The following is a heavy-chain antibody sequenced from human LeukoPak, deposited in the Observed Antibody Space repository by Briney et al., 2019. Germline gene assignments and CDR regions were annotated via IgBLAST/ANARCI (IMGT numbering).Heavy chain of an antibody. CDR1: GFTFDDYA. CDR2: ISWDGGST. Sequence: GGSLRLSCAASGFTFDDYAMHWVRQAPGKGMKWVSLISWDGGSTYYADSVKGRFTISRDNSKNSLYLQMNSLRAEDTALYYCAKDQRPGLYCSSTSCYSPSVFDYWGQGTLVAVSS. CDR3: AKDQRPGLYCSSTSCYSPSVFDY. V-gene: IGHV3-43D*04. J-gene: IGHJ4*02. D-gene: IGHD2-2*01.